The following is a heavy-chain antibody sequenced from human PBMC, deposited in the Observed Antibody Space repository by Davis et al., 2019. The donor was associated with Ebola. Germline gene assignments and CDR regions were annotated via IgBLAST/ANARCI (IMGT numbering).Heavy chain of an antibody. CDR1: GFTFNNHW. Sequence: GESLKISCSASGFTFNNHWMTWVRQAPGKGLEWVANIKQDGTEKYYVDSVKARFTIYRDNAKNSLFLQMNSLRGEDTAVYYCARSRYCSRTICYNDYCGQGTLVTVTS. V-gene: IGHV3-7*03. CDR3: ARSRYCSRTICYNDY. J-gene: IGHJ4*02. CDR2: IKQDGTEK. D-gene: IGHD2-2*01.